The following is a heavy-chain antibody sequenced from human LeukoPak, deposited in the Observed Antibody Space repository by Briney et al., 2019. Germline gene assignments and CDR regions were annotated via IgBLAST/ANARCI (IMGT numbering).Heavy chain of an antibody. V-gene: IGHV4-59*01. CDR2: IYYSGST. Sequence: PSETLSLTCTVSGGSISSYYWSWIRQPPGEGLEWIGYIYYSGSTNYNPSLKSRVTISVDTSKNQFSLKLSSVTAADTAVYYCARAPHNWNYYYYMDVWGKGTTVTVSS. D-gene: IGHD1-20*01. J-gene: IGHJ6*03. CDR1: GGSISSYY. CDR3: ARAPHNWNYYYYMDV.